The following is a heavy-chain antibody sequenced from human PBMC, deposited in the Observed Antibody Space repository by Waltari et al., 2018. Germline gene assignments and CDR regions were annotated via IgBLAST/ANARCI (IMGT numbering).Heavy chain of an antibody. CDR3: ARDWNSDYIFDQ. Sequence: EMQLVASGGDVVQPGGSLRLSCAASGFTLSHDHINWVRQTPMKGLEWLSVIHNGGTYYAASVKGRFTISRDDSKNTVYLQMSSLRAEDTAVYYCARDWNSDYIFDQWGQGTLVTVSP. J-gene: IGHJ4*02. CDR2: IHNGGT. D-gene: IGHD3-16*01. V-gene: IGHV3-66*01. CDR1: GFTLSHDH.